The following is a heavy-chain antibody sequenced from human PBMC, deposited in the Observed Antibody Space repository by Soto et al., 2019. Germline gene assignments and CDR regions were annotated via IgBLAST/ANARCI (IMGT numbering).Heavy chain of an antibody. J-gene: IGHJ4*02. D-gene: IGHD3-10*01. CDR1: GYTFTSYG. Sequence: QVQLVQSGAEVKKPGASVKVSCKASGYTFTSYGISWVRQAPGQGLEWMGWISAYHGNTNYAQKLQGRVTMTTDTATSTAYMELRSLRSDDTAVYYCAREGITMVRGVIKGLFDYWGQGALVTVSS. CDR2: ISAYHGNT. V-gene: IGHV1-18*01. CDR3: AREGITMVRGVIKGLFDY.